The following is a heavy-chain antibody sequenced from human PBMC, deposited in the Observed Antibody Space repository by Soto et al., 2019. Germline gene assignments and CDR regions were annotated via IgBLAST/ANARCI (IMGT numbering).Heavy chain of an antibody. V-gene: IGHV1-3*01. J-gene: IGHJ6*02. CDR2: INAGNGNT. CDR1: GYTFTSYA. Sequence: ASVKFSCKASGYTFTSYALHWVRQAPGQMLECMVWINAGNGNTKYXXKFQGRVXXTRDTSASTAXMELSXLRSEDTAVYYCARDSGAMDVCGQGTTVTVS. CDR3: ARDSGAMDV.